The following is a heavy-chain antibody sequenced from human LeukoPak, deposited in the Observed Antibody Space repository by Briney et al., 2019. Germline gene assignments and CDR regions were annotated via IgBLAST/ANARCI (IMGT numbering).Heavy chain of an antibody. CDR3: AREVHEWYSDRSGYQSSYYFDS. CDR2: ICTSGST. Sequence: KSSETLSLTCTVSGGSINNNDYYWGWIRQPAGKGLEWIGHICTSGSTRYSPSLKSRVTISVDTSKNQFSLKLNSVTAADTAVYFCAREVHEWYSDRSGYQSSYYFDSWGLGTLVTVSS. CDR1: GGSINNNDYY. D-gene: IGHD3-22*01. V-gene: IGHV4-61*09. J-gene: IGHJ4*02.